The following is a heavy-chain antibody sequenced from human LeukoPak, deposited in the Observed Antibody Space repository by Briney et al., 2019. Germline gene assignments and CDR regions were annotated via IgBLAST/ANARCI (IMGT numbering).Heavy chain of an antibody. CDR1: GYTLTELS. Sequence: ASVKVSCKVSGYTLTELSMHWVRQAPGKGLEWMGGFDPEDGETIYAQKFQGRVTMTEDTSTDTAYMELSSLRSEDTAVYYCATYSSGRDAFDIWGQGTMVTVSS. V-gene: IGHV1-24*01. CDR2: FDPEDGET. D-gene: IGHD6-19*01. CDR3: ATYSSGRDAFDI. J-gene: IGHJ3*02.